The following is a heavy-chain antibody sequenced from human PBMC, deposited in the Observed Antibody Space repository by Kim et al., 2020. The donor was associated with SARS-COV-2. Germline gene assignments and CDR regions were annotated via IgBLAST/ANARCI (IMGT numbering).Heavy chain of an antibody. CDR1: TGSFSSYY. Sequence: SETLSLTCTLSTGSFSSYYWSWLRQTPGKGLEWIGYMYFGGNTDYNPSLKSRVSISGDTSKRQFSLRVTSVTAADTAVYYCARGNGYSFSRWGQGALVTVSA. V-gene: IGHV4-4*09. CDR3: ARGNGYSFSR. J-gene: IGHJ4*02. D-gene: IGHD4-4*01. CDR2: MYFGGNT.